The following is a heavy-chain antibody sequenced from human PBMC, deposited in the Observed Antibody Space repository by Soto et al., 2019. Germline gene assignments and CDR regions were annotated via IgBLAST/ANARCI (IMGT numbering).Heavy chain of an antibody. CDR1: GYTFTSYD. J-gene: IGHJ4*02. Sequence: QVQLVQSGAEVKKPGASVKVSCKASGYTFTSYDINWVRQATGQGLEWMGWMNPNSGNTGYAQKFQGRVTMTRNTSISTAYMELSCLRSEDTAVYYCARGPQGFLEWLWEYYFDYWGQGTLVTVSS. V-gene: IGHV1-8*01. CDR3: ARGPQGFLEWLWEYYFDY. D-gene: IGHD3-3*01. CDR2: MNPNSGNT.